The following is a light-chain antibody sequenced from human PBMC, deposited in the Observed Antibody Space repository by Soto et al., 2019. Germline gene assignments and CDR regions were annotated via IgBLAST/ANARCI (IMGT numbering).Light chain of an antibody. CDR3: QQRSSWPKFT. Sequence: EIVLTQSPATLSLSPGERATLSCRASQSVGTSLAWYRQRPGQSPRLLIYDASNRATGIPARFSGSGSGTAFTLTITSLEPEDFAIYYCQQRSSWPKFTFGPGTKVDI. CDR2: DAS. J-gene: IGKJ3*01. CDR1: QSVGTS. V-gene: IGKV3-11*01.